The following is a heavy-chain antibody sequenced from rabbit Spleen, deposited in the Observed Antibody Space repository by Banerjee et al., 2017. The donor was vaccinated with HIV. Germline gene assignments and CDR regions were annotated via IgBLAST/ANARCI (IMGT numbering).Heavy chain of an antibody. D-gene: IGHD8-1*01. J-gene: IGHJ4*01. CDR3: ARDAGSGAYIDGYFNL. CDR2: IDTNDGDT. Sequence: QEQLVESGGGLVQPEGSLTLTCTASGFTISSSYWICWVRQAPGKGPEWIACIDTNDGDTDYANWPKGRLTISKTSSTTVTLQMTSLTAADTATYFCARDAGSGAYIDGYFNLWGPGTLVTVS. V-gene: IGHV1S45*01. CDR1: GFTISSSYW.